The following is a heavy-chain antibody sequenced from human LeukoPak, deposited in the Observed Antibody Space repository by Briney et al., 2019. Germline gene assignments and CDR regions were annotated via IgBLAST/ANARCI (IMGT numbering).Heavy chain of an antibody. CDR2: ISSSGSTI. V-gene: IGHV3-48*03. CDR1: GFTFSNFA. CDR3: AREFSLYCGGDCYSDY. Sequence: GGSLRLSCAASGFTFSNFAMSWVRQAPGKGLEWVSYISSSGSTIYYADSVKGRFTISRDNAKNSLYLQMNSLRAEDTAVYYCAREFSLYCGGDCYSDYWGQGTLVTVSS. J-gene: IGHJ4*02. D-gene: IGHD2-21*02.